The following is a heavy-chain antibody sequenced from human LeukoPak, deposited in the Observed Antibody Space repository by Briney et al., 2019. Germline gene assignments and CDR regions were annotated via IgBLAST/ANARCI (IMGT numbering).Heavy chain of an antibody. Sequence: GGSLRLSCATSGFTFSSYGMHWVRQAPGKGREWVAVIWYDGSNIHYADSVQGRFTISRDSSKNMLYLQMNSLRAKDTGVYYCANNGVSPNHYYGMNVWGQGTTVTVSS. J-gene: IGHJ6*02. V-gene: IGHV3-33*06. CDR2: IWYDGSNI. D-gene: IGHD2-8*01. CDR1: GFTFSSYG. CDR3: ANNGVSPNHYYGMNV.